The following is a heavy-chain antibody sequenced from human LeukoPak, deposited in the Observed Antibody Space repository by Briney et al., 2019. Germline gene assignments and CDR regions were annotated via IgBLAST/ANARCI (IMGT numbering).Heavy chain of an antibody. CDR3: ARHIAAAVYYYGMDV. CDR2: IYYSGST. V-gene: IGHV4-61*05. D-gene: IGHD6-13*01. Sequence: SETLSLTCTVSGGSISSSSYYWSWIRQPPGKGLEWIGYIYYSGSTNYNPSLKSRLTISVDTSKNQFSLKLSSVTAADTAVYYCARHIAAAVYYYGMDVWGQGTTVTVSS. CDR1: GGSISSSSYY. J-gene: IGHJ6*02.